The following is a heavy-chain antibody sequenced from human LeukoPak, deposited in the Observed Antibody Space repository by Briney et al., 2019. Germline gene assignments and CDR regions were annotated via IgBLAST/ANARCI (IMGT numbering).Heavy chain of an antibody. V-gene: IGHV4-31*03. Sequence: SETLSLTCTVSGGSISSGGYYWSWIRQHPGKGLEWIGYIYYSGSTYYNPSLKSRVTISVDTSKNQFSLKLSSVTAADTAVYYCARHSVTTVTSRDAFDIWGQGTMATVSS. CDR1: GGSISSGGYY. J-gene: IGHJ3*02. CDR2: IYYSGST. D-gene: IGHD4-17*01. CDR3: ARHSVTTVTSRDAFDI.